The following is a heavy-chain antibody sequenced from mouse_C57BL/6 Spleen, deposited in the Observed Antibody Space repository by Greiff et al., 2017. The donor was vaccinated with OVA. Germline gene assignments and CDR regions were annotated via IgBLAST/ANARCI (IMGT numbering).Heavy chain of an antibody. V-gene: IGHV3-6*01. J-gene: IGHJ3*01. CDR3: AREYDYGSSPFDY. D-gene: IGHD1-1*01. CDR1: GYSITSGSY. CDR2: ISYDGSN. Sequence: EVQLQQSGPGLVKPSQSLSLTCSVTGYSITSGSYWNWIRQFPGNKLEWMGYISYDGSNNYNPSLKNRISITRDTSMNQFFLKLNSVTTEDTATYYCAREYDYGSSPFDYWGQGTLVTVSA.